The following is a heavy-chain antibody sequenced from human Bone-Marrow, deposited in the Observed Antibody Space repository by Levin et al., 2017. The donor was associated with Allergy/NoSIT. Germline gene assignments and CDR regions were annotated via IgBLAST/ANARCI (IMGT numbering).Heavy chain of an antibody. J-gene: IGHJ4*02. V-gene: IGHV3-23*01. CDR1: GFTFSSYA. CDR2: ISGSGGGT. Sequence: GESLKISCAASGFTFSSYAMSWVRQAPGKGLEWVSAISGSGGGTYYADSVKGRFTISRDNSKNTLYLQMNSLRPEDTAVYYCATDLRRLDYWGQGTLVTVSS. CDR3: ATDLRRLDY.